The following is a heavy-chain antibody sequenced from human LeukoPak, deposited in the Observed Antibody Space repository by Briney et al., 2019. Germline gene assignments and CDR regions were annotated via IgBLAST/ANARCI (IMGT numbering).Heavy chain of an antibody. CDR1: GYTFTRYY. J-gene: IGHJ4*02. V-gene: IGHV1-2*02. CDR3: ARGVAAAGRGDFDY. Sequence: ASLKVSCKASGYTFTRYYMPWGRQAPGQGLECMRWINPNMTGTKSTKKFPCRVAMTRDTSISTAYLELSRLRSDDTAVYYCARGVAAAGRGDFDYWGQGTLVTVSS. CDR2: INPNMTGT. D-gene: IGHD6-13*01.